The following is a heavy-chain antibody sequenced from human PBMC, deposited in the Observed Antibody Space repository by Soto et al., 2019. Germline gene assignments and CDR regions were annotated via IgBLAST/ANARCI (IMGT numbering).Heavy chain of an antibody. CDR1: GFTLSGRS. Sequence: EVQLLESGGGLVQHGGSLRLSCAASGFTLSGRSMHWVRQAPVKVLVCVSGIDNAGTHSTYADSVKGRFNSSRDNAKNMLYLQKSSQRVEDTAVYYCARGWFGPDAWAKGTTVTVSS. D-gene: IGHD3-10*01. CDR2: IDNAGTHS. V-gene: IGHV3-74*01. CDR3: ARGWFGPDA. J-gene: IGHJ6*04.